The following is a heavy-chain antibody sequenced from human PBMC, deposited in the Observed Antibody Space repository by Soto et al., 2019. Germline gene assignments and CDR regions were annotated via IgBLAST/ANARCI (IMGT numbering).Heavy chain of an antibody. CDR2: INSDGSST. D-gene: IGHD3-9*01. J-gene: IGHJ4*02. CDR3: ARVFDTYYFDA. V-gene: IGHV3-74*01. CDR1: GFTFSSYW. Sequence: TGGSLRLSCAASGFTFSSYWMHWVRQAPGKGLVWVSRINSDGSSTYYADSVKGRFTISRDNAKNTLYLQMNSLRAEDTAVYYCARVFDTYYFDAWGQGNMVTVSS.